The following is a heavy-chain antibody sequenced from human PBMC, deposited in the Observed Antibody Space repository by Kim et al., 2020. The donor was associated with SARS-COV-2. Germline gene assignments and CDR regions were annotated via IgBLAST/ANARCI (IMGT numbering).Heavy chain of an antibody. Sequence: GGSLRLSCAASGFTFSSYGMHWVRQAPGKGLEWVAVISYDGSNKYYADSVKGRFIISRDNSKNTLYLQMNSLRAEDTAVYYCARDHYYGMDVWGQGTTVTVSS. CDR1: GFTFSSYG. J-gene: IGHJ6*02. CDR3: ARDHYYGMDV. CDR2: ISYDGSNK. V-gene: IGHV3-33*05.